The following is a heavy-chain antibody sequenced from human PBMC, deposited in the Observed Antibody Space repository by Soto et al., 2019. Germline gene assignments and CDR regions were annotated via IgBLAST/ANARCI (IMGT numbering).Heavy chain of an antibody. CDR2: FDPEDGET. D-gene: IGHD3-10*01. Sequence: ASVKVSCKVSGYTLTELSMHWVRQDPGKGLEWMGGFDPEDGETIYAQKFQGRVTMTEDTSTDTAYMELSSLRSEDTAVYYCAANTYYYGSGSRPYDYWGQGTLVTVSS. CDR1: GYTLTELS. J-gene: IGHJ4*02. V-gene: IGHV1-24*01. CDR3: AANTYYYGSGSRPYDY.